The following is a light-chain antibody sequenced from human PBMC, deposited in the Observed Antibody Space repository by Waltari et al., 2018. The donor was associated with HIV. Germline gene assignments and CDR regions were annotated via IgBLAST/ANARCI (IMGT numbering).Light chain of an antibody. V-gene: IGLV2-23*02. CDR2: EVS. CDR3: CAYAGSTTYVI. J-gene: IGLJ2*01. CDR1: SSDVGGYNL. Sequence: QSALTQPDSVSGSPGQSITISCTGTSSDVGGYNLVSWYQQHTGKAPKLMIYEVSKRPSGFSNRFSGSKSGNTASLTISGLQAEDEADYYCCAYAGSTTYVIFGGGTKLTVL.